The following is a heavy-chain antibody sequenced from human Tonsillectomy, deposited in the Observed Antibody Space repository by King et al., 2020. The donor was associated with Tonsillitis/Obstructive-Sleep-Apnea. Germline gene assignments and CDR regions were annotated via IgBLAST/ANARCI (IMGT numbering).Heavy chain of an antibody. Sequence: VQLVQSGGEVKKPGESLKISCKGSGYSFTSYWIGWVRQMPGKGLEWMGIIYPGDSDTRYSPSFQGQVTISADKSISTAYLQRSSLKASDTAMYYCASSPASGYDFAGFDYWGQGTLVTVSS. J-gene: IGHJ4*02. CDR3: ASSPASGYDFAGFDY. CDR2: IYPGDSDT. D-gene: IGHD5-12*01. CDR1: GYSFTSYW. V-gene: IGHV5-51*01.